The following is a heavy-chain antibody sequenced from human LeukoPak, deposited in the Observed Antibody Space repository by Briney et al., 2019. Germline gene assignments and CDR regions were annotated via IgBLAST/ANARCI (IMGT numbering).Heavy chain of an antibody. Sequence: ASVKVSCKASGYTFTGYYMHWVRQAPGQGLEWMGWINPNSGGTNYAQKFQGRVTMTRDTSISTAYMELSRLRSDDTAVYYCARLPTAMANFDYWGQGTLVTVSS. CDR3: ARLPTAMANFDY. D-gene: IGHD5-18*01. CDR2: INPNSGGT. V-gene: IGHV1-2*02. J-gene: IGHJ4*02. CDR1: GYTFTGYY.